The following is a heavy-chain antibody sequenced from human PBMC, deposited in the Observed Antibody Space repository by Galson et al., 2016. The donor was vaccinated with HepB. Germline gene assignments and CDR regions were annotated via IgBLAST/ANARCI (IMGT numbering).Heavy chain of an antibody. V-gene: IGHV1-46*01. J-gene: IGHJ4*02. D-gene: IGHD4/OR15-4a*01. CDR1: GYTFTSYF. CDR3: VRGGANGDY. CDR2: INPSGGST. Sequence: SVKVSCKASGYTFTSYFLHWVRQAPGQGLEWMGLINPSGGSTSYAQKFQGRVTMTRHRSTSTVYMELSSLRSEDTAVYYCVRGGANGDYWGQGALVTVSS.